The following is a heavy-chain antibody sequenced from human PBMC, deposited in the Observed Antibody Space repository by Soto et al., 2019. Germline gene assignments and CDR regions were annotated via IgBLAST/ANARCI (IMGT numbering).Heavy chain of an antibody. D-gene: IGHD3-9*01. CDR2: INPNSGGT. CDR3: ARATSSSVLRYVGWLLSSPLDY. J-gene: IGHJ4*02. Sequence: ASVKVSCKGSGYTFTGYYMHWVRQAPGRGLEWMGWINPNSGGTNYAQQFQGWVTMPSDTSSSPPYLELCRLRSDDTAVYYCARATSSSVLRYVGWLLSSPLDYWGQGTLVTVSS. CDR1: GYTFTGYY. V-gene: IGHV1-2*04.